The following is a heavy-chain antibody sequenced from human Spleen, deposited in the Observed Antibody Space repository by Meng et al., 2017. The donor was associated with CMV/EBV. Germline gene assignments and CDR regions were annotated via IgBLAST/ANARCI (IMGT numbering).Heavy chain of an antibody. CDR2: IGTAGDT. CDR1: GFTFSSYD. Sequence: GESLKISCAASGFTFSSYDMHWVRQATGKGLEWVSAIGTAGDTYYPGSVKGRFTISRENAKNSLYLQMNSLRAGDTAVYYCTRAVGIAATGLYYYYGMDVWGQGTTVTVSS. J-gene: IGHJ6*02. D-gene: IGHD6-13*01. CDR3: TRAVGIAATGLYYYYGMDV. V-gene: IGHV3-13*01.